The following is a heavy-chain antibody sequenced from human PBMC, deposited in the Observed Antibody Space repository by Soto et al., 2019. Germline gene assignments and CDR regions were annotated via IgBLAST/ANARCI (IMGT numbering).Heavy chain of an antibody. Sequence: ASVKVSCKASGYTFTGYYMHWVLQAPRQGLEWMGWINPNSGCTNYAQKFQGRVTMTRDTSISTAYMELSRLRSDATAVYYCARTQIQLWLPRQYGMDVWGQGTTVTVSS. J-gene: IGHJ6*02. CDR2: INPNSGCT. CDR3: ARTQIQLWLPRQYGMDV. D-gene: IGHD5-18*01. CDR1: GYTFTGYY. V-gene: IGHV1-2*02.